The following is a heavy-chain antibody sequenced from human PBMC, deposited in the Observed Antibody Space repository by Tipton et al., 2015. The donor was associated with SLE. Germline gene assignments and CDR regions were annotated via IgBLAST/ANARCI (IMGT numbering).Heavy chain of an antibody. Sequence: SLRLSCAASGFTFSSFSMHWVRQAPGKGLEWVVVILYDESHTYYADSVKGRFTISRDNSKNTLYLQMNSLRPEDTAVYYCAREGVSEPPFDYWGQGTLVTVSS. D-gene: IGHD3-16*01. CDR2: ILYDESHT. V-gene: IGHV3-30*04. J-gene: IGHJ4*02. CDR1: GFTFSSFS. CDR3: AREGVSEPPFDY.